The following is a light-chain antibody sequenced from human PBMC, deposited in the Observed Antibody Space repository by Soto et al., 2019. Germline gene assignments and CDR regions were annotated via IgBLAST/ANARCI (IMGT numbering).Light chain of an antibody. J-gene: IGKJ1*01. CDR1: QSVGNN. CDR2: GAS. Sequence: EIVMTQSPATLSVSPGERVTLSCRASQSVGNNLAWYQQKPGQAPRLLIYGASTRITGIPARFSGSGSGTEFTLTISSLQSEDFAVYYCQQYNNWLPKFGQGNKVEIK. V-gene: IGKV3-15*01. CDR3: QQYNNWLPK.